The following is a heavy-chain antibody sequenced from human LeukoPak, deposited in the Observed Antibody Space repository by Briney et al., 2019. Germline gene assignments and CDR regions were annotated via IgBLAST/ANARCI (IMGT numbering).Heavy chain of an antibody. CDR3: ARSALYYYGSGSYYNVRGPFDY. CDR2: IYSSGST. D-gene: IGHD3-10*01. Sequence: PSETLSLTCSVSGASISSGSNYWGWIRQPPGKTLEWIGSIYSSGSTYYNPSLKSRVIIIIDTPKNHFSLTLSSVTAADTAVYYCARSALYYYGSGSYYNVRGPFDYWGQGTLVTVSS. V-gene: IGHV4-39*07. CDR1: GASISSGSNY. J-gene: IGHJ4*02.